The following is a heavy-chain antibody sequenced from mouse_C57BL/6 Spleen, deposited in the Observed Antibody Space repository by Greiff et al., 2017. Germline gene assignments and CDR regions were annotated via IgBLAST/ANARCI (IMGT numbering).Heavy chain of an antibody. J-gene: IGHJ2*01. Sequence: EVQVVESGGGLVKPGGSLKLSCAASGFTFSSYTMSWVRQTPEKRLEWVATISGGGGNTYYPDSVKGRFAISRDNAKNTLYLQMSSLRSEDTALYYCAREAYYYGSSHFDYWGQGTTLTVSS. V-gene: IGHV5-9*01. CDR2: ISGGGGNT. CDR3: AREAYYYGSSHFDY. CDR1: GFTFSSYT. D-gene: IGHD1-1*01.